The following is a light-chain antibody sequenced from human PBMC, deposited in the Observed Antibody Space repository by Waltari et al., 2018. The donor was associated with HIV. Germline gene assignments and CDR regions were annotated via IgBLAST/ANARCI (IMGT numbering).Light chain of an antibody. CDR1: SSNIGNNY. J-gene: IGLJ2*01. V-gene: IGLV1-51*01. CDR2: DNH. CDR3: GAWDSSLSAVV. Sequence: QSVLTQPPSVSAAPGQMVTISCSGSSSNIGNNYVSWYQQLPGTAPKLLIYDNHKRPSGIPDRFSGSKYGTSATLGITGLQTGDEADYYCGAWDSSLSAVVFGGGTKLIVL.